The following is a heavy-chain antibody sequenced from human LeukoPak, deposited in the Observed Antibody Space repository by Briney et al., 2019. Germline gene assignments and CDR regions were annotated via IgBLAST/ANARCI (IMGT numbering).Heavy chain of an antibody. V-gene: IGHV3-30*02. CDR1: GFTFSSYG. Sequence: GGSLRLSCAASGFTFSSYGMHWVRQAPGKGLEWVAFIRYDGSNKYYADSVKGRFTISRDNSKNTLYLQMNSLRAEDTAVYYCARDLGYGSGTLAIDYWGQGTLVTVSS. CDR3: ARDLGYGSGTLAIDY. CDR2: IRYDGSNK. J-gene: IGHJ4*02. D-gene: IGHD3-10*01.